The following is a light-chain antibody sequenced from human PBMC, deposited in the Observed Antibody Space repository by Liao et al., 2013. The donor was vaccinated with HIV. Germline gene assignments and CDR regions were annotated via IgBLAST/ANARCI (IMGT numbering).Light chain of an antibody. CDR2: QDS. CDR1: KLGDKH. Sequence: SYELTQPPSLSVSPGQTASFTCSGDKLGDKHACWYQQKPGQSPVVVIYQDSKRPSGIPERFSGSNSGNTATLTISGTQAMDEADYYCQAWDSSTRVFGGGTKLTVL. J-gene: IGLJ3*02. CDR3: QAWDSSTRV. V-gene: IGLV3-1*01.